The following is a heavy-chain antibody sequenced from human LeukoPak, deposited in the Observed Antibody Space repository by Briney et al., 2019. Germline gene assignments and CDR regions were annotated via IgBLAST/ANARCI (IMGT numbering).Heavy chain of an antibody. J-gene: IGHJ5*02. CDR2: INLSGNT. D-gene: IGHD4-11*01. CDR3: ARGRNDFNKNNWFDP. V-gene: IGHV4-34*01. CDR1: GGSFSDYY. Sequence: SETLSLTCAVYGGSFSDYYWNWIRQPPGKGLEWIGEINLSGNTNYNPSLKSRVTISADMSKMHFSLDLTSATAADTAVYYCARGRNDFNKNNWFDPWGQGTLVTVSS.